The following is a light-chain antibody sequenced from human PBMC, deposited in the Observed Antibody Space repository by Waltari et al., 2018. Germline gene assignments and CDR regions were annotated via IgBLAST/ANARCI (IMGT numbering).Light chain of an antibody. CDR3: QQYYGDPLT. CDR1: QAISSY. J-gene: IGKJ4*01. V-gene: IGKV1-8*01. Sequence: AILITQSPSSLSASTGDRVTITCRPSQAISSYLAWYQQKPGKAPKLLIYASSTLQSGVPSRFSGSGSGTNFTLTIGCLQSEDFATYFCQQYYGDPLTFGGGTKVEI. CDR2: ASS.